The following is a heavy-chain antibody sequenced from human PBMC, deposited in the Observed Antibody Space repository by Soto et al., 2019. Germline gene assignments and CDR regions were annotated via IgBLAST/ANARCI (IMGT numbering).Heavy chain of an antibody. J-gene: IGHJ4*02. CDR3: ARLGYSSAWYGSWDY. CDR2: FYYTGST. V-gene: IGHV4-59*08. CDR1: GGSISSYS. D-gene: IGHD6-19*01. Sequence: QVQLQESGPGLVKPSETLSLTCTVSGGSISSYSWSWIRQSPGKGLEWIGYFYYTGSTKYNPSLNSRVTMSVDTSKNQISLKLSSVTAADTAVYYCARLGYSSAWYGSWDYWGQGALVTVSP.